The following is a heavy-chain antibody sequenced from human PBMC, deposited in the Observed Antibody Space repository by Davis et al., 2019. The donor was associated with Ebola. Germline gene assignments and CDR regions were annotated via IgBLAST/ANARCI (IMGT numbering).Heavy chain of an antibody. Sequence: SETLSLTCTVSGGSVSSGSYYWSWIRQPPGKGLEWIGYIYYSGSTNYNPSLKSRVTISVDTSKNQFSLKLSSVTAADTAVYYCARGIAAVAIFLADAFDIWGQGTMVTVSS. CDR2: IYYSGST. D-gene: IGHD6-13*01. CDR3: ARGIAAVAIFLADAFDI. CDR1: GGSVSSGSYY. J-gene: IGHJ3*02. V-gene: IGHV4-61*01.